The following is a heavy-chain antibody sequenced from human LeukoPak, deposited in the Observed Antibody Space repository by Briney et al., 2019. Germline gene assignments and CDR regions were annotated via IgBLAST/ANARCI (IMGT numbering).Heavy chain of an antibody. CDR2: IIPIFGTA. V-gene: IGHV1-69*06. D-gene: IGHD4-17*01. CDR3: ASTVTTYGYYYYYMDV. CDR1: GGTFSSYA. J-gene: IGHJ6*03. Sequence: GASVKVSCKASGGTFSSYAISWVRQAPGQGLEWMGGIIPIFGTANYAQKFQGRVTITADKSTSTAYMELSSLRSEDTAVYYCASTVTTYGYYYYYMDVWGKGTTVTVSS.